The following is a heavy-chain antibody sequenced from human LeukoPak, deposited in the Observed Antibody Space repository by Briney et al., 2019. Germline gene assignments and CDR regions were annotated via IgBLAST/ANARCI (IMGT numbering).Heavy chain of an antibody. J-gene: IGHJ4*02. CDR3: AKDPVAAAAYFDY. D-gene: IGHD6-13*01. CDR2: IRYDGSNK. Sequence: PGGSLRLSCAASGFTFSSYGMHWVRQAPGKGLEGVAFIRYDGSNKYYADSVKGRFTISRDNSKNTLYLQMNSLRAEDTAVYYCAKDPVAAAAYFDYWGQGTLVTVSS. V-gene: IGHV3-30*02. CDR1: GFTFSSYG.